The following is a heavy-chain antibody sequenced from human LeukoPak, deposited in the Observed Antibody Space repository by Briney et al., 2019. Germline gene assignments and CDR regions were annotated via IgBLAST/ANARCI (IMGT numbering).Heavy chain of an antibody. V-gene: IGHV3-48*03. J-gene: IGHJ6*02. CDR2: ISSSGSTI. Sequence: PGGSLRLSCAASGFTFSSYEMNWVRQAPGKGLEWVSYISSSGSTIYYADSVKGRFTISRDNAKNSLYLQMNSLRAEDTAGYYCARRLYYGMDVWGQGTTVTVSS. CDR3: ARRLYYGMDV. D-gene: IGHD2-21*01. CDR1: GFTFSSYE.